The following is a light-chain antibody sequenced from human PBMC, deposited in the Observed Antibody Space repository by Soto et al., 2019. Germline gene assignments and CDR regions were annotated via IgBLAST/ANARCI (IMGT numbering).Light chain of an antibody. V-gene: IGKV3-11*01. J-gene: IGKJ4*01. CDR3: QQRSNWTPLT. CDR1: QSVSSS. Sequence: EIVLTQSPATLSLSPGERATLSCSASQSVSSSLAWYQKKPGQAPRLLIYDASNRATGIPARFSGSRSWTDFTPTISSPVPEDCAVYYCQQRSNWTPLTFGGGTKVEIK. CDR2: DAS.